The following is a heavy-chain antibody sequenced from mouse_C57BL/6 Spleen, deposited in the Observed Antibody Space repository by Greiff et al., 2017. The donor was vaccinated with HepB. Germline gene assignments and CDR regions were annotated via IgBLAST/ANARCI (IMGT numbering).Heavy chain of an antibody. CDR1: GYTFTSYW. CDR3: ARWYYGSSYGYFDY. J-gene: IGHJ2*01. CDR2: IDPSDSYT. V-gene: IGHV1-59*01. Sequence: QVQLQQPGAELVRPGTSVKLSCKASGYTFTSYWMHWVKQRPGQGLEWIGVIDPSDSYTNYNQKFKGKATLTVDTSSSTAYMQLSSLTSEDSAVYYCARWYYGSSYGYFDYWGQGTTLTVSS. D-gene: IGHD1-1*01.